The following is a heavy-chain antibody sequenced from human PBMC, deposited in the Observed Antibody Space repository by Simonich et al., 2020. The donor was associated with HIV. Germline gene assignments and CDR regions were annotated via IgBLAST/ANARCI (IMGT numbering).Heavy chain of an antibody. D-gene: IGHD3-16*01. Sequence: EVQLVESGGGLVQPGGSLRLSCAATGFTFSSYWLHWVRQGPGKGLGGVQRINSDGRSKSYADSVKGRFTISRDNAKNTLYLQMNSLRAEETAVYYCARDSLGFDYWGQGTLVTVSS. CDR3: ARDSLGFDY. CDR2: INSDGRSK. V-gene: IGHV3-74*01. CDR1: GFTFSSYW. J-gene: IGHJ4*02.